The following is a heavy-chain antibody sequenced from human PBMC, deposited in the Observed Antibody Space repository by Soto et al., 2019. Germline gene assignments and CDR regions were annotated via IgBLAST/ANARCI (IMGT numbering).Heavy chain of an antibody. Sequence: QVRLQESGPGLVKPSETLSLTCTVSGDSIGSVKYHWGWIRQSPGKCLEWMGSMYSTGSTQYNPSLKSRVTMSVDTSTNQFSLKLRSVTAADTAIYYCARRPVRGGNSGVGFDPWGQGTLVTVSS. CDR3: ARRPVRGGNSGVGFDP. V-gene: IGHV4-39*01. CDR1: GDSIGSVKYH. J-gene: IGHJ5*02. CDR2: MYSTGST. D-gene: IGHD2-15*01.